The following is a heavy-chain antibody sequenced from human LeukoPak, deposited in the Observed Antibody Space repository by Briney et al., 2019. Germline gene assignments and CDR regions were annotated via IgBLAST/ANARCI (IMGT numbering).Heavy chain of an antibody. CDR3: AKSRGESRGASNY. V-gene: IGHV3-23*01. D-gene: IGHD1-26*01. Sequence: PGGSLRLSCAASGFSFSSYAMNWVRQAPGKGLEWVSFISGSGDATHYADSVKGRFTISRDNSKYTLYLQMNSLRAEDTAVYYCAKSRGESRGASNYWGQGTLVTVSS. CDR1: GFSFSSYA. J-gene: IGHJ4*02. CDR2: ISGSGDAT.